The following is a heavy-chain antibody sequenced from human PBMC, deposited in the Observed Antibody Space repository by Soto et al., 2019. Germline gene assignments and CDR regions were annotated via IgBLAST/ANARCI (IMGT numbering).Heavy chain of an antibody. CDR3: ERSTGPNAFDI. J-gene: IGHJ3*02. CDR2: IYSGGST. Sequence: GGSLRLSCAASGFTVSSNYMSWVRQAPGKGLEWVSVIYSGGSTYYADSVKGRFTISRHNSKNTLYLQMDSLRDEDTDMYYCERSTGPNAFDIWGQGTMVTVSS. V-gene: IGHV3-53*04. CDR1: GFTVSSNY. D-gene: IGHD1-1*01.